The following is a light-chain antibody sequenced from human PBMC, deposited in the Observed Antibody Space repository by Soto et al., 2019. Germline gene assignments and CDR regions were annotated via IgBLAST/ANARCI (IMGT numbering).Light chain of an antibody. J-gene: IGKJ2*01. CDR2: DAS. V-gene: IGKV3-15*01. CDR3: QQYNRWPHT. Sequence: EIVMTQSPVILSVSPGERASLSCRASQSISNNLAWYQQKPGQAPRLLFYDASTRATDIPTRFSGSVSGTEFTLTISSLQPEDLAVYWCQQYNRWPHTFGQGTKLEI. CDR1: QSISNN.